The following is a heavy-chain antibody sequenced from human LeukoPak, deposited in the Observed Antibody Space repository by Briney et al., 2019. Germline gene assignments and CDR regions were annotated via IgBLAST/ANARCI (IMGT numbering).Heavy chain of an antibody. D-gene: IGHD6-6*01. J-gene: IGHJ4*02. CDR2: IWHDGSNK. Sequence: GRPLRLSGAAPGFTFSSYGMPGVRQAPGKGLEGVAVIWHDGSNKYYADSVKGRFTISRDNTKNTVYLQMNSLRAEDTAVYYCARDSSRVALDYWGQGTLVTVSS. V-gene: IGHV3-33*01. CDR3: ARDSSRVALDY. CDR1: GFTFSSYG.